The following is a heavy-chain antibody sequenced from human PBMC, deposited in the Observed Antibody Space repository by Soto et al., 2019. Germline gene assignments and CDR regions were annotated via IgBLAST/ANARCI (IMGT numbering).Heavy chain of an antibody. V-gene: IGHV3-23*01. Sequence: GGSLRLSCAASGFTFSSYALSWVRQAPGKGLEWVSAISGGGGSTYYADSVKGRFTISRDNSKNTLYLQMNSLRAEDTAVYYCAKDIVVVPAAMDYFDYWGQGTLVTVSS. CDR1: GFTFSSYA. J-gene: IGHJ4*02. CDR3: AKDIVVVPAAMDYFDY. CDR2: ISGGGGST. D-gene: IGHD2-2*01.